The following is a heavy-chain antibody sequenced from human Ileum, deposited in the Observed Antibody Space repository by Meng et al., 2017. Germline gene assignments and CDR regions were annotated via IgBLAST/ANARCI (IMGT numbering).Heavy chain of an antibody. J-gene: IGHJ4*02. CDR1: GDSIRSGNG. D-gene: IGHD5-12*01. CDR2: IFHGGTT. V-gene: IGHV4-4*02. Sequence: QVQREEPGPGRGRPSGDLSLACLVSGDSIRSGNGWNWVRQSPGKGLEWIGEIFHGGTTNYNPSLKNRFTLFMDKSKNQFSLQLTSVTAADTAVFYCARGIGDIRVGFDYWGQGILVTVSS. CDR3: ARGIGDIRVGFDY.